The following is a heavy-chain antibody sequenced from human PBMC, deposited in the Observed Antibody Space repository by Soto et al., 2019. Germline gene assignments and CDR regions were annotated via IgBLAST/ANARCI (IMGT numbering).Heavy chain of an antibody. J-gene: IGHJ4*02. D-gene: IGHD3-22*01. V-gene: IGHV3-23*01. CDR1: GFTFSSYA. CDR3: AKDRRGYYDRSGYGY. CDR2: ISGSGGST. Sequence: GWSLRLSCAASGFTFSSYAMSWVRQAPGKGLEWVSAISGSGGSTYYADSVKGRFTISRDNSKNTLYLQMNSLRAEDTAVYYCAKDRRGYYDRSGYGYWGQGNLVTVS.